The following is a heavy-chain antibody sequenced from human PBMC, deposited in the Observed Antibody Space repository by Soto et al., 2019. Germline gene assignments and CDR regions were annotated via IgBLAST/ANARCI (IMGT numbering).Heavy chain of an antibody. CDR3: ASMIRFLETFDY. CDR2: IYYSGST. J-gene: IGHJ4*02. D-gene: IGHD3-3*01. V-gene: IGHV4-31*03. CDR1: GGSISSGGYY. Sequence: PSETLSLTCTVSGGSISSGGYYWSWIRQHPGKGLEWIGYIYYSGSTYYNPSLKSRVTISVDTSKNQFSLKLSSVTAADTAVYYCASMIRFLETFDYWGQGTLVTVSS.